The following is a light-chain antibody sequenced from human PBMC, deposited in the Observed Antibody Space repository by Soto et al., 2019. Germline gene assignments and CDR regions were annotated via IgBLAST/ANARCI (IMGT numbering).Light chain of an antibody. CDR1: QGISRW. Sequence: DIQMTQSPSTLSASVGDTVTITCRAGQGISRWLAWYQQKPGRAPNLLIYEASTLESGVPSRFSGSGSGTEFNLTISSLHPDDFATYYCHQYDTYSWTFGQGTKVEIK. V-gene: IGKV1-5*03. CDR2: EAS. J-gene: IGKJ1*01. CDR3: HQYDTYSWT.